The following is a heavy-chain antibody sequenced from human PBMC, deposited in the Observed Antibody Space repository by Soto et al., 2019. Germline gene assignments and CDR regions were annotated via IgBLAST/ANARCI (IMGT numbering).Heavy chain of an antibody. V-gene: IGHV3-23*01. Sequence: EVQLLESGGGLVQPGGSLRLSCAASGFTFSSYAMSWVRQAPGKGLEWVSAISGSGGSTYYADSVKGRFTISRDKSENTLYLQEKRVRADDRGVYYCAKAASYYSDSSGYDWGGYYYYGRDVWGRGTTVTVSS. CDR3: AKAASYYSDSSGYDWGGYYYYGRDV. J-gene: IGHJ6*02. CDR1: GFTFSSYA. CDR2: ISGSGGST. D-gene: IGHD3-22*01.